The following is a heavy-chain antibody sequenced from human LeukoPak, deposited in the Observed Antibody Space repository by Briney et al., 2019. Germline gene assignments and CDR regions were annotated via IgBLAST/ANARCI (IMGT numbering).Heavy chain of an antibody. D-gene: IGHD3-10*01. CDR1: GGSFSGYY. Sequence: PSETLSLTCAVYGGSFSGYYWSWIRQPPGKGLEWIGQIYYSGGTNYNPSLTSRVIISVDMSKNQFSLNLRSVTAADTAVYYCARENSGNFDAFDMWGQGTMVTVSS. J-gene: IGHJ3*02. CDR2: IYYSGGT. CDR3: ARENSGNFDAFDM. V-gene: IGHV4-34*11.